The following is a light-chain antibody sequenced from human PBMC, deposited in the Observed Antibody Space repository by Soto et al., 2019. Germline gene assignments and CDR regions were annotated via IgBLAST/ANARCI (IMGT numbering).Light chain of an antibody. CDR3: QQSYSTPRT. J-gene: IGKJ1*01. V-gene: IGKV1-39*01. CDR2: AAS. CDR1: QSISSY. Sequence: DIQMTPSPSSPSASVRDRDTNTFPASQSISSYLNWYQQKPGKAPKLLIYAASSLQSGVPSRFSGSGSGTDFTLTISSQQPEDFATYYCQQSYSTPRTFGQGTKVDIK.